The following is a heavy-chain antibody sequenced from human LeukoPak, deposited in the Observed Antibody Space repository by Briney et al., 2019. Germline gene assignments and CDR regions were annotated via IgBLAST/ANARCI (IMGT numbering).Heavy chain of an antibody. CDR1: GFIFSNYW. J-gene: IGHJ4*02. D-gene: IGHD1-1*01. CDR3: ARVRSPLEDNSNYRPVDY. CDR2: MNQDETET. V-gene: IGHV3-7*03. Sequence: PGGSLRLSCTVSGFIFSNYWMSWVRQAPGKGLEWMANMNQDETETNYVDSVKGRFIISRDNAKNSLFLRMNSLRVEDTAMYYCARVRSPLEDNSNYRPVDYWGQGILVTVSS.